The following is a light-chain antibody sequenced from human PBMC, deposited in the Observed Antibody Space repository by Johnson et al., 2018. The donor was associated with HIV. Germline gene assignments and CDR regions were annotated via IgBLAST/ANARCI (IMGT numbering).Light chain of an antibody. J-gene: IGLJ1*01. CDR2: DNN. CDR3: GTWDTSLSAFV. V-gene: IGLV1-51*01. Sequence: QSVLTQSPSVSAAPGQKVTISCSGSSSNIGNNFVSWYQQLPGTAPKLLIYDNNKRPSGIPDRFSGFKSGTSATLGITGLQTGDVADYYCGTWDTSLSAFVFGTGTKVTVL. CDR1: SSNIGNNF.